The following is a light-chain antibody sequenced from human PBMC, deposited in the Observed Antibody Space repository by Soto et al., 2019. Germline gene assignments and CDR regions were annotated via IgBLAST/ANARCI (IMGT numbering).Light chain of an antibody. J-gene: IGKJ1*01. CDR1: QRVSSN. CDR3: QQDNNWPPLT. CDR2: GAS. V-gene: IGKV3-15*01. Sequence: EIVMTQSPATLSVSPGERATLSCRASQRVSSNLAWYQQKPGQAPRLLIYGASTRATGIPARFSGSGSGTEFTLTISSLQSEDFAVYYCQQDNNWPPLTFGQGTKVEIK.